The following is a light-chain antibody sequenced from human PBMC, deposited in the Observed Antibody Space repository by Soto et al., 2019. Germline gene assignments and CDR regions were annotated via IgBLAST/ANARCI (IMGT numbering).Light chain of an antibody. CDR3: QQYGSSPWT. CDR1: QSFSSSY. CDR2: GAC. J-gene: IGKJ1*01. V-gene: IGKV3-20*01. Sequence: IVFTQSPGTLSLSPGERAPLSRTASQSFSSSYLAWYQQKPGQAPRLLICGACSRATGIPGRFSGSGSGTDFILTSSILEAEDVVLYCCQQYGSSPWTFGQGTKVDI.